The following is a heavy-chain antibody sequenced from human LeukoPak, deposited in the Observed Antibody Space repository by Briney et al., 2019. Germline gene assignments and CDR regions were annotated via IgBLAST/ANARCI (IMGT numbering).Heavy chain of an antibody. CDR2: IIPIFGIA. J-gene: IGHJ6*02. V-gene: IGHV1-69*04. CDR1: GGTFSSYA. D-gene: IGHD2-2*01. Sequence: ASVNVSCKASGGTFSSYAISWVRQAPGQGLEWMGRIIPIFGIANYAQKFQGRVTITADKSTSTAYMELSSLRSEDTAVYYCAREEYQLLLGLYYGMDVWGQGTTVTVSS. CDR3: AREEYQLLLGLYYGMDV.